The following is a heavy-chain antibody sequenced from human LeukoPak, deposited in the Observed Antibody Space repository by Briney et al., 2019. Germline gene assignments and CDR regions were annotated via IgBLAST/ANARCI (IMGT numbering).Heavy chain of an antibody. CDR1: GFTFSSYE. Sequence: PGGSLRLSCAASGFTFSSYEMNWVRQAPGKGLEWVSYISSSGSTIYYADSVKGRFTISRDNSKNTLYLQMNSLRAEDTAVYYCAKGTAVAGIFFDYWGQGTLVTVSS. V-gene: IGHV3-48*03. CDR2: ISSSGSTI. J-gene: IGHJ4*02. CDR3: AKGTAVAGIFFDY. D-gene: IGHD6-19*01.